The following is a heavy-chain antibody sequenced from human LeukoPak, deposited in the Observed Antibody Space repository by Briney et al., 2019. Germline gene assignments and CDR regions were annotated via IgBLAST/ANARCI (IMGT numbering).Heavy chain of an antibody. Sequence: PGGSLRLSCAASGFTFSSYAMSWVRQAPGKGLEWVSAISGSGGSTYYADSVKGRFTISRDNAQNTLYLQMHSLRAEDTAVYYCARGSSPYYWGQGTLVTVSS. D-gene: IGHD6-6*01. J-gene: IGHJ4*02. CDR2: ISGSGGST. V-gene: IGHV3-23*01. CDR3: ARGSSPYY. CDR1: GFTFSSYA.